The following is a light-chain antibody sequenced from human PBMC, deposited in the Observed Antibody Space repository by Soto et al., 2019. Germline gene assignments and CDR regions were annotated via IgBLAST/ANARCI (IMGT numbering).Light chain of an antibody. CDR3: QSYDSSLSGYV. V-gene: IGLV1-40*01. Sequence: QSVLTQPPSVSGAPGQGVTISCTGSSSKIGAGYDVHWYQQLPGTAPKLLIYGNSNRPSGVPDRFSGSKSGTSASLAINGLQAEDEADYYCQSYDSSLSGYVFGTGTKVTVL. CDR1: SSKIGAGYD. CDR2: GNS. J-gene: IGLJ1*01.